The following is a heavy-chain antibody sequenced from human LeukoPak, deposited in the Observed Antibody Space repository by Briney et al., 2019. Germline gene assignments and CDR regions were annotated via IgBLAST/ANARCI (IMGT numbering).Heavy chain of an antibody. Sequence: GGSLRLSCAASGFTFSSYEMNWVRQAPGKGLEWVAVISYDGSNKYYADSVKGRFTISRDNSKNTLYLQMNSLRAEDTAVYYCARDRMGATRYFDYWGQGTLVTVSS. CDR3: ARDRMGATRYFDY. J-gene: IGHJ4*02. V-gene: IGHV3-30*04. D-gene: IGHD1-26*01. CDR2: ISYDGSNK. CDR1: GFTFSSYE.